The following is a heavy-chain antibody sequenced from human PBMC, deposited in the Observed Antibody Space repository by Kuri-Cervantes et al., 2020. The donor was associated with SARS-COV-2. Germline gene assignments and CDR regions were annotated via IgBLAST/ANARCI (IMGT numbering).Heavy chain of an antibody. V-gene: IGHV3-23*01. CDR3: ARDRGRESYCSSTSCRAGFDL. J-gene: IGHJ2*01. D-gene: IGHD2-2*01. CDR2: FCNSDDKT. CDR1: GFSFNDYA. Sequence: GESLKISCAASGFSFNDYAVNWVRQAPGKGLEWVSTFCNSDDKTYYADTVKGRFSISRDNSKNTLYLQMHSLRAEDTAVYYCARDRGRESYCSSTSCRAGFDLWGRGTLVTVSS.